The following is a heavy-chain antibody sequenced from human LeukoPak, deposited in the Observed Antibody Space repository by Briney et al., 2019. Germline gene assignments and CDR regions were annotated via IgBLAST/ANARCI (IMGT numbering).Heavy chain of an antibody. CDR3: AKRERGSYSLDY. Sequence: PGGSLRLSCAASGFTFSSYAMSGVRQAPGKGLEWVSAISGSGGSTYYADSVKGRFTISRDNSKNTLYLQMNSLRAEDTAVYYCAKRERGSYSLDYWGQGTLVTVSS. D-gene: IGHD1-26*01. CDR1: GFTFSSYA. CDR2: ISGSGGST. V-gene: IGHV3-23*01. J-gene: IGHJ4*02.